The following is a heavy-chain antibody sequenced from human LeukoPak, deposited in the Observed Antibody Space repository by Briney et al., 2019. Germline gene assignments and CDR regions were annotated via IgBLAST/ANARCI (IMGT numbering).Heavy chain of an antibody. CDR1: GGSFSGYY. Sequence: PSETLSLTCAVYGGSFSGYYWSWIRQPPGKGLEWIGEINHSGSTNYNPSLKSRVTISVDTSKNQFSLKLSSVTAADTAVYYCARGGSDKGNYDILTGPSYYFDYWGQGTLVPSPQ. V-gene: IGHV4-34*01. CDR3: ARGGSDKGNYDILTGPSYYFDY. CDR2: INHSGST. J-gene: IGHJ4*02. D-gene: IGHD3-9*01.